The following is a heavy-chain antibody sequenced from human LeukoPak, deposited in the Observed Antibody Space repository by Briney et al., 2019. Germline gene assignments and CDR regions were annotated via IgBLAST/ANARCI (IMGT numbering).Heavy chain of an antibody. CDR1: GFTFSSYV. Sequence: PGRSLRLSCAASGFTFSSYVMHWVRQAPGKGLEWVAVISYDGNNKYYADSVKGRVITSRDNSKNTLYLLMSSLRAEDTAVYFCAKDENYDYRSDYKTGFDYWGLGTQVTVSS. CDR3: AKDENYDYRSDYKTGFDY. D-gene: IGHD3-3*01. J-gene: IGHJ4*02. V-gene: IGHV3-30*18. CDR2: ISYDGNNK.